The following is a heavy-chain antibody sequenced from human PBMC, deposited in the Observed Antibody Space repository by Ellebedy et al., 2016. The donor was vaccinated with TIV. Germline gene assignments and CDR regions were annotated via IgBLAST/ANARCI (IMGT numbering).Heavy chain of an antibody. CDR2: INHRETT. J-gene: IGHJ2*01. CDR3: ARCDWQDVDLDHWYFDL. D-gene: IGHD2-21*02. Sequence: ESLKISCAASGFTFSIFAMSWVRQAPGKGLEWIGEINHRETTNYNPSLKSRVTISVDTSKNQFSLRLSSVTAADTAVYYCARCDWQDVDLDHWYFDLWGRGTLVTVSS. V-gene: IGHV4-34*01. CDR1: GFTFSIFA.